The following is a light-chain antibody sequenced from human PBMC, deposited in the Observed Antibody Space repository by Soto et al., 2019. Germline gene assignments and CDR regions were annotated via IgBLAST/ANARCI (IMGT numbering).Light chain of an antibody. CDR2: AAS. J-gene: IGKJ3*01. Sequence: DIQLTQSPSFLSASVGDRVTITCRASQGISSYLAWYQQKPGKAPKLLIYAASTLQSGDPSRFSGSGSGTEFTLTISSLQPEDFATYYCQQLNSYLLFTFGPGTKVDIK. CDR1: QGISSY. V-gene: IGKV1-9*01. CDR3: QQLNSYLLFT.